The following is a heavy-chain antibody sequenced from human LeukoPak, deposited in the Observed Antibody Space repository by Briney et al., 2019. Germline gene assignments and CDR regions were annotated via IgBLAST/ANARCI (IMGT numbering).Heavy chain of an antibody. V-gene: IGHV1-46*01. D-gene: IGHD3-22*01. J-gene: IGHJ4*02. Sequence: ASVKVSCKASGYTFTTYYMHWVRQAPGQGLEWMGIINPSGGATSYAQKFQGRVTMTRDTSTSTVYMELSSLRSEDTAVYYCARDGSRHVSMTVVTSPDYWGQGTLVTVSS. CDR3: ARDGSRHVSMTVVTSPDY. CDR2: INPSGGAT. CDR1: GYTFTTYY.